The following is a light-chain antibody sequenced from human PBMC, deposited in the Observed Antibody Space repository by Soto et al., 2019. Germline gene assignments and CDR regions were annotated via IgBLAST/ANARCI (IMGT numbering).Light chain of an antibody. CDR2: AAS. J-gene: IGKJ4*01. Sequence: DIQMTQSPSSLSASVGDRVTITCRASQNIHNYLSWYQQKPGKAPRLLIYAASKLQSGVPLRFSGSGSGTLFTLTIGSLQPEDCAVYYCQQSYVTPPLTFGGGTKVEIK. V-gene: IGKV1-39*01. CDR3: QQSYVTPPLT. CDR1: QNIHNY.